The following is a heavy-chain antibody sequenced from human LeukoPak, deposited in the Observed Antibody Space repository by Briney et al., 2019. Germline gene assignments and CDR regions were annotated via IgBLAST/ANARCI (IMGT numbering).Heavy chain of an antibody. CDR3: ARDRVWFGELSYGMDV. J-gene: IGHJ6*02. CDR2: ISAYNGNT. CDR1: GDTFTSCG. V-gene: IGHV1-18*01. Sequence: ASVKVSCKASGDTFTSCGISWVRQAPGQGLEWMGWISAYNGNTNYAQKLQGRVSMTTDTSTSTAYMELRSLRSDDTAVYYCARDRVWFGELSYGMDVWGQGTTVTVSS. D-gene: IGHD3-10*01.